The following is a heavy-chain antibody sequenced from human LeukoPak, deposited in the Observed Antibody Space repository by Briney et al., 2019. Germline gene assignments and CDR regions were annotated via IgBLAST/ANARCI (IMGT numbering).Heavy chain of an antibody. D-gene: IGHD6-19*01. CDR2: INAGNGNT. CDR3: ARDPDSSGWYNSVDY. Sequence: GASVKVSFKASGYTFAKYAIHWVRQAPGQRLEWMGWINAGNGNTKYSQKFQGRVTITRDTSASTAYMELSSLRSEDTAVYYCARDPDSSGWYNSVDYWGQGTLVTVSS. V-gene: IGHV1-3*01. J-gene: IGHJ4*02. CDR1: GYTFAKYA.